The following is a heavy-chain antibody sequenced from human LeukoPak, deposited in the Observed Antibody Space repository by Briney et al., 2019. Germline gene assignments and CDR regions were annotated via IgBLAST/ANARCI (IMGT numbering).Heavy chain of an antibody. Sequence: LSLTCTVSGGSXXSYYRSWIRQPPGKGLEWIGYIYYSGSTNYNPSLKSRVTISVDTSKNQFSLKLSSVTAADTAVYYCARGYDFWSGYYLDYWGQGTLVTVSS. V-gene: IGHV4-59*01. J-gene: IGHJ4*02. CDR1: GGSXXSYY. D-gene: IGHD3-3*01. CDR3: ARGYDFWSGYYLDY. CDR2: IYYSGST.